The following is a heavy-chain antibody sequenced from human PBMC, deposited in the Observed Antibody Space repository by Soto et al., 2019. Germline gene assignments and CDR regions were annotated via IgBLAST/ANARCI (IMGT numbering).Heavy chain of an antibody. J-gene: IGHJ2*01. CDR2: INHSGST. V-gene: IGHV4-34*01. Sequence: QVQLQQWGAGLLKPSETLSLTCAVYGGSFSGYYWSWIRQPPGKGLEWIGEINHSGSTNYNPSLKSRVTISMDTSKNQFSLKLSSVTAADTAVYYCTRGPLYCSGGSCSYWYFDLWGRGTLVTVSS. CDR1: GGSFSGYY. D-gene: IGHD2-15*01. CDR3: TRGPLYCSGGSCSYWYFDL.